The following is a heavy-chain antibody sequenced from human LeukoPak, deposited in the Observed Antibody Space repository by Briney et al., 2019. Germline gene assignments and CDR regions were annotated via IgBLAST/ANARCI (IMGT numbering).Heavy chain of an antibody. D-gene: IGHD6-6*01. CDR3: ARGASSSPYYYYYGMDV. Sequence: ASVKVSCKASGGTFSSYAISWVRQAPGQGFEWMGRIIPILGIANYAQKFQGRVTITADKSTSTAYMELSSLRSEDTAVYYCARGASSSPYYYYYGMDVWGQGTTVTVSS. CDR2: IIPILGIA. CDR1: GGTFSSYA. J-gene: IGHJ6*02. V-gene: IGHV1-69*04.